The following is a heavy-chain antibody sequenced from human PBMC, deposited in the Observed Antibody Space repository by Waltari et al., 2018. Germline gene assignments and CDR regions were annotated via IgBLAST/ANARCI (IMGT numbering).Heavy chain of an antibody. V-gene: IGHV4-34*01. Sequence: QVQLQQWGAGLLKPSETLSLTCAVYGGSFSGSYWSWIRQPPGKGLEWIGEINHSGSTNYNPSLKSRVTISVDTSKNQFSLKLSSVTAADTAVYYCARHVMVRNYYYGMDVWGQGTTVTVSS. CDR2: INHSGST. CDR3: ARHVMVRNYYYGMDV. D-gene: IGHD3-10*01. CDR1: GGSFSGSY. J-gene: IGHJ6*02.